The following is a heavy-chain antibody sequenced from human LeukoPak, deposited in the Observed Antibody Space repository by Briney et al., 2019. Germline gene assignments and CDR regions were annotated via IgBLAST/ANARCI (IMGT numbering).Heavy chain of an antibody. V-gene: IGHV4-59*01. CDR3: ARFTPQGYGWGGYNRFDP. CDR2: IYYSGST. Sequence: SETLSLTCTVSGGSISSYYWSWIRQPPGKGLEWIGYIYYSGSTNYNPSLKSRVTISVDTSKNQFSLKLSSVTAADPAVYYCARFTPQGYGWGGYNRFDPWGQGTLVTVSS. D-gene: IGHD3-16*01. CDR1: GGSISSYY. J-gene: IGHJ5*02.